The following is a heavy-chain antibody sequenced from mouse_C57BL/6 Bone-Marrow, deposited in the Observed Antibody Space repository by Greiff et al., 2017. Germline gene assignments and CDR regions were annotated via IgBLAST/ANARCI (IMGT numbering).Heavy chain of an antibody. V-gene: IGHV1-72*01. CDR2: IDTNSGGT. CDR1: GYTFTSYW. CDR3: ASNDSWAWFAY. D-gene: IGHD3-2*01. J-gene: IGHJ3*01. Sequence: VQLQQSGAELVKPGASVKLSCKASGYTFTSYWMHWVKQRPGRGLEWIGRIDTNSGGTKYNEKVKGKATMTVDKTSSTAYMQLSSLTSEDSAVYYCASNDSWAWFAYWGQGTRVTVSA.